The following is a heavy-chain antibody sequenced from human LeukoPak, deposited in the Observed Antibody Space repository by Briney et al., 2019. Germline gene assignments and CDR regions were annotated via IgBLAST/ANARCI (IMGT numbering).Heavy chain of an antibody. Sequence: GGSLRLSCAASGFTFSSYEKNWVRQAPGKGLEWVSYISSSGSTIYYADSVKGRFTISRDNAKNSLYLQMNSLGAEDTAVYYCARKGLRIAGFDPWGQGTLVTVSS. V-gene: IGHV3-48*03. CDR2: ISSSGSTI. D-gene: IGHD1-26*01. CDR3: ARKGLRIAGFDP. J-gene: IGHJ5*02. CDR1: GFTFSSYE.